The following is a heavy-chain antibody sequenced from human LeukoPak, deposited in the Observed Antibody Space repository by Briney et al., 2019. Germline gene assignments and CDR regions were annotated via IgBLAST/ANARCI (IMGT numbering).Heavy chain of an antibody. CDR3: AKEGRPNSGSGYFDY. V-gene: IGHV3-23*01. J-gene: IGHJ4*02. CDR2: LSESGGLA. Sequence: PGGSLRLSCAASGFTFSIYAMAGVRQAPGKGLEWVSTLSESGGLAYYADSVKGRFTISRDNSKNTLYLQVNSLRAEDTAVYYCAKEGRPNSGSGYFDYWGQGALVTVSP. CDR1: GFTFSIYA. D-gene: IGHD3-3*01.